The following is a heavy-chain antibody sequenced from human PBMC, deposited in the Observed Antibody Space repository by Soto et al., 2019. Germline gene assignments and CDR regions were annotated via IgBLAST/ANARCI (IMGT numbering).Heavy chain of an antibody. CDR3: ARRPSNYDSDV. J-gene: IGHJ6*04. D-gene: IGHD3-3*01. CDR2: INHSGST. V-gene: IGHV4-34*01. CDR1: GGSVSGYY. Sequence: QVQLQQWGAGLLKPSETLSLTCAVYGGSVSGYYWSWIRQPPGKGLEWIGEINHSGSTNYNPSLKGRVTISVDTSKNQFSLKLSSVTAADTAVYYCARRPSNYDSDVWGKGTTVTVSS.